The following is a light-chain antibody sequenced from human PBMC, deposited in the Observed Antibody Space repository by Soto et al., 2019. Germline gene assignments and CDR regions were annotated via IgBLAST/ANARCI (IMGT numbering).Light chain of an antibody. J-gene: IGLJ2*01. CDR1: SSNIGAGYD. CDR2: GNS. CDR3: QSYDSSLSVVV. V-gene: IGLV1-40*01. Sequence: QLVLTQPPSVSGAPGQRVTISCTGSSSNIGAGYDVHWYQQLPGTAPKLLIYGNSNRPSGVPDRFSGSKSGTSASLAITGLQAEDEADYSCQSYDSSLSVVVFGGGTKLTLL.